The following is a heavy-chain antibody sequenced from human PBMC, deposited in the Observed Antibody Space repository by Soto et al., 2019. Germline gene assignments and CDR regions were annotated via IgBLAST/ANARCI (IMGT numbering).Heavy chain of an antibody. V-gene: IGHV5-51*01. CDR1: GYTFTNYW. Sequence: PGESLKISCQTSGYTFTNYWIGWVRQMPGGGLEWLGLIFPRDFDVRYSPSFEGQVTISADRSTATAFLQWRSPEASDSALYFCARLVSLLQPIDSWGQGTPVTVSS. D-gene: IGHD4-4*01. J-gene: IGHJ5*01. CDR3: ARLVSLLQPIDS. CDR2: IFPRDFDV.